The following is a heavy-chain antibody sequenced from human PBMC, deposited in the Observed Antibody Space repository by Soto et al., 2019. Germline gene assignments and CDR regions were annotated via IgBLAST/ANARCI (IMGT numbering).Heavy chain of an antibody. CDR3: AREAGAPTDYYYGMDV. CDR1: GFTFSSYG. D-gene: IGHD3-10*01. CDR2: IWYDGSNK. Sequence: QGQLVESGGGVVQPGRSLRLSCAASGFTFSSYGMHWVRQAPGKGLEWVAVIWYDGSNKYYADSVKGRFTISRDNSKNTLYLQMNSLRAEDTAVYYCAREAGAPTDYYYGMDVWGQGTTVTVSS. V-gene: IGHV3-33*01. J-gene: IGHJ6*02.